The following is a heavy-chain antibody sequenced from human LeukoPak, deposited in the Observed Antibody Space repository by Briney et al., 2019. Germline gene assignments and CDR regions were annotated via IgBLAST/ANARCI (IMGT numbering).Heavy chain of an antibody. V-gene: IGHV3-48*03. D-gene: IGHD3-10*02. Sequence: GGSLRLSCAASGFTFSSYEMNWVRQAPGKGLEWVSYISSSGSNIYYADSVKGRFTISRDNAKNSLYLQMNSLRAEDTAVYYCAELGIAMIGGVWGKGTTVTISS. J-gene: IGHJ6*04. CDR3: AELGIAMIGGV. CDR1: GFTFSSYE. CDR2: ISSSGSNI.